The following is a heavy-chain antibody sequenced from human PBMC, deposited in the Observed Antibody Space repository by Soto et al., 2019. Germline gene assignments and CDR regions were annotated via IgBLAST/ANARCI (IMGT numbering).Heavy chain of an antibody. J-gene: IGHJ4*02. CDR1: GGSIISGGYY. D-gene: IGHD2-21*02. CDR3: ARGVTAIQFDY. Sequence: KTSETLSLTCTVSGGSIISGGYYWSWIRQHPGKGLEWIGYIYYSGTTYYNPSLKSRVTISVDTSKNQFSLKLSSVTAADTAVYYCARGVTAIQFDYWGQGTLVTVSS. V-gene: IGHV4-31*03. CDR2: IYYSGTT.